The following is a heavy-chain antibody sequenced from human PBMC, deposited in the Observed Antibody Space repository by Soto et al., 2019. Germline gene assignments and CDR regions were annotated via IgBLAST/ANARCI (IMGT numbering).Heavy chain of an antibody. J-gene: IGHJ4*02. CDR1: GYTFTSYY. V-gene: IGHV1-46*01. D-gene: IGHD5-18*01. CDR3: ARDNPTAMGN. Sequence: QVQLVQSGAEVKKPGASVKVSCKASGYTFTSYYMHWVRQAPGQGLEWMGIINPSGGSTSYAQKFQXXVXMXXDTSPRTVYMELTRLRSEDTAVYDCARDNPTAMGNWGQGTLVTVSS. CDR2: INPSGGST.